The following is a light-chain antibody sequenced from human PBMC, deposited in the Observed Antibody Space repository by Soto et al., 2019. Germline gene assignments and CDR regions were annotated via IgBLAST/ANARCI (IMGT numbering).Light chain of an antibody. CDR1: QSITTW. J-gene: IGKJ1*01. Sequence: DIQMTQSPSTLSASVGDRVTITCRASQSITTWLAWYQQKPGKAPKLLIYDASKLEIGVPSRFSGSGSGTEFTLTISSLQPDDFASYYCQLYSSYWTFGQGTKVDIK. CDR2: DAS. CDR3: QLYSSYWT. V-gene: IGKV1-5*01.